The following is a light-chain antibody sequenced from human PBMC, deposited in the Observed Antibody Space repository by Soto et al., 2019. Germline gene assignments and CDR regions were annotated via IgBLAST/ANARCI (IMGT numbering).Light chain of an antibody. CDR1: HRLNTY. CDR2: GAS. V-gene: IGKV1-8*01. J-gene: IGKJ2*01. Sequence: IRMTQSPSSLSAPIGDRVTFTCRASHRLNTYLAWYQQKPGKAPKLLIYGASTLQSGVPSRFSGSGSGTDFTLLISSLQSEDFATYYCQQYFSYPYTFGQGTKLEIK. CDR3: QQYFSYPYT.